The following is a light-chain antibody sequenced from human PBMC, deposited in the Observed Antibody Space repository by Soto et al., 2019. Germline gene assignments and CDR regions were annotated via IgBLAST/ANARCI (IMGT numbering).Light chain of an antibody. CDR1: SSDIGSYNF. CDR3: SSYKSTPTPPLV. V-gene: IGLV2-14*01. CDR2: EVS. Sequence: SVLTQPASVSGSPGLSITISCTGTSSDIGSYNFVSWYQHHPGKAPKLLIYEVSYRPSGISDRFSGSKSANTASLTISGLQAEDEADYFCSSYKSTPTPPLVFGSGTKVTVL. J-gene: IGLJ1*01.